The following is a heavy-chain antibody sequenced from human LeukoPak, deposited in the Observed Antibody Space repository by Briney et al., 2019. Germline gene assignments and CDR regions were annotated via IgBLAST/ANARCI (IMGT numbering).Heavy chain of an antibody. V-gene: IGHV3-21*01. CDR3: ARTGRVGATDY. CDR1: GFTFSSYW. Sequence: GGSLRLSCAASGFTFSSYWMSWVRQAPGKGLEWVSSISSSSSYIYYADSVKGRFTISRDNAKNSLYLQMSSLRAEDTAVYYCARTGRVGATDYWGQGTLVTVSS. J-gene: IGHJ4*02. D-gene: IGHD1-26*01. CDR2: ISSSSSYI.